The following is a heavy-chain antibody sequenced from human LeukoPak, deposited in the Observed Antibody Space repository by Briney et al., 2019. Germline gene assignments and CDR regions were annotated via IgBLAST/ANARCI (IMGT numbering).Heavy chain of an antibody. CDR3: TRDSDILTGYYRGAFDI. Sequence: GGSLRLSCAASGFTFSDAWMTWVRQAPGKGLEWVGRIKRKSDGGTPHYAAPVAGRFTISRDESKKTLYLQMNSLKIEDTAVYYCTRDSDILTGYYRGAFDIWGQGTTVTVSP. CDR2: IKRKSDGGTP. D-gene: IGHD3-9*01. CDR1: GFTFSDAW. J-gene: IGHJ3*02. V-gene: IGHV3-15*01.